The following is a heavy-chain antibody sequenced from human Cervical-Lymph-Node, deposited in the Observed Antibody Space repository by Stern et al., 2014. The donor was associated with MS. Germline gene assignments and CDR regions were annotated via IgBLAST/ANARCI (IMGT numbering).Heavy chain of an antibody. CDR2: IYWNDDK. V-gene: IGHV2-5*01. D-gene: IGHD2-15*01. CDR3: AHRVGVVVSPTGFDY. CDR1: GFSLSTSGVG. J-gene: IGHJ4*02. Sequence: QVTLRESGPTLVKPTQTLTLTCTFSGFSLSTSGVGVGWIRQPPGKALEGLALIYWNDDKRYSPSLKSRLTITKDTSRTQVVLTVTNMDPVDTATYYCAHRVGVVVSPTGFDYWGQGTLVTVSS.